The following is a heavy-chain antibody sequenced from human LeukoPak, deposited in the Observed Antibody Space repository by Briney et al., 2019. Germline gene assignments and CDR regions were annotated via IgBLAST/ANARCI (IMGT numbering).Heavy chain of an antibody. CDR1: GYTFTGYY. J-gene: IGHJ3*02. Sequence: GASVKVSCKASGYTFTGYYMHWVRQAPGQGLGWMGWINPNSGGTNYAQKFQGRVTMTRDTSISTAYMELSRLRSDDTAVYYCARRGGYGDLPDAFDIWGQGTMVTVSS. V-gene: IGHV1-2*02. CDR2: INPNSGGT. D-gene: IGHD4-17*01. CDR3: ARRGGYGDLPDAFDI.